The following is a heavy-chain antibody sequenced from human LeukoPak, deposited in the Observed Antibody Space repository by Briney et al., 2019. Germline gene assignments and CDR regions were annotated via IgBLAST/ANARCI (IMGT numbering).Heavy chain of an antibody. D-gene: IGHD3-10*01. CDR1: GFTFSSYW. J-gene: IGHJ4*02. CDR3: ARGSFGRPLDD. V-gene: IGHV3-53*01. CDR2: FYRDGGI. Sequence: GESLRLSCAASGFTFSSYWMSWVRQAPGKGLEWVSVFYRDGGIYYADSVKGRFTISRDNSMNTVYLQMNSLRVEDTAVYYCARGSFGRPLDDWGQGTLVTVSS.